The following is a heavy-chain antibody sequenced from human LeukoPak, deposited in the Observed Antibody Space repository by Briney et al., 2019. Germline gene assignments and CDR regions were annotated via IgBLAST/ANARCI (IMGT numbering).Heavy chain of an antibody. J-gene: IGHJ4*02. D-gene: IGHD6-13*01. CDR2: ISSSSSYI. Sequence: GGSLRLSCAASGFTFSSYSMNWARQAPGKGLEWVSSISSSSSYIYYADSVKGRFTISRDNAKNSLYLQMNSLRAEDTAVYYCARSGRVFEFDYWGQGTLVTVSS. V-gene: IGHV3-21*01. CDR3: ARSGRVFEFDY. CDR1: GFTFSSYS.